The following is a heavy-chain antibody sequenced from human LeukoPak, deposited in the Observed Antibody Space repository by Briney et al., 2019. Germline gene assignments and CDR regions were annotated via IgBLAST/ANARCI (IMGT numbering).Heavy chain of an antibody. CDR1: GGTFSSYA. V-gene: IGHV1-69*13. CDR3: ARDSGGTSCYDY. Sequence: ASVKVSCKASGGTFSSYAISSVRQAPGQGLEWMGGIIPISGTANYAQKFQGRVTITADESTSTAYMELSSLRSEDTAVYYCARDSGGTSCYDYWGQGTLVTVSS. D-gene: IGHD2-2*01. J-gene: IGHJ4*02. CDR2: IIPISGTA.